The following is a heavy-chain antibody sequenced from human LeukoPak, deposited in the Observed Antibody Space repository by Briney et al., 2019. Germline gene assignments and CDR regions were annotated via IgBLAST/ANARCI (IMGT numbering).Heavy chain of an antibody. Sequence: PSETLSLTCAVYGGSFSDYYWNWIRQPPGKGLEWVGEISHSGSATYSPSLKSRLTISVDKSKNQFSLKLSSVTAADTAVYYCARRRLRQYYYYYYMDVWGKGTTVTISS. J-gene: IGHJ6*03. CDR2: ISHSGSA. V-gene: IGHV4-34*01. CDR3: ARRRLRQYYYYYYMDV. CDR1: GGSFSDYY. D-gene: IGHD5-12*01.